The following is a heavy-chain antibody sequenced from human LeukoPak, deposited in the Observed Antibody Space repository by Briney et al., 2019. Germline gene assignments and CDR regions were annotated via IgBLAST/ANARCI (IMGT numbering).Heavy chain of an antibody. CDR1: GFTFSSYS. CDR3: ARDAVTIFGVVIMEPFFDY. CDR2: IRSRSSTI. D-gene: IGHD3-3*01. J-gene: IGHJ4*02. Sequence: PGGSLRPSCAASGFTFSSYSMNWVRQAPGKGLEWVSYIRSRSSTIYYADSVKGRFTISRDNAKNSLCLQMNSLRAEDTAVYYCARDAVTIFGVVIMEPFFDYWGQGTLVTVSS. V-gene: IGHV3-48*01.